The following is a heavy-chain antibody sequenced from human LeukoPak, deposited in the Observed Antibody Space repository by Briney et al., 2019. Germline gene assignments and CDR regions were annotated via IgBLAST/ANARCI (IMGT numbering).Heavy chain of an antibody. Sequence: PSETLSLTCTVSGGSISSSSYYWGWIRQPPGKGLEWIGSIYYSGSTYYNPSLKSRVTISVDTSKNQFSLKLSSVTAADTAVYYCATPQAYDILTGYCPGYWGQGTLVTVSS. J-gene: IGHJ4*02. D-gene: IGHD3-9*01. CDR2: IYYSGST. CDR3: ATPQAYDILTGYCPGY. V-gene: IGHV4-39*01. CDR1: GGSISSSSYY.